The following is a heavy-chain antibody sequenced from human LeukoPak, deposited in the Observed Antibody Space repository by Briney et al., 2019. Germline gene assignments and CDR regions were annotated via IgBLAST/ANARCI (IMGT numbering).Heavy chain of an antibody. J-gene: IGHJ4*02. CDR2: IYYSGST. CDR1: GGSISSSSYY. CDR3: ARDYGDYAAPG. D-gene: IGHD4-17*01. V-gene: IGHV4-39*07. Sequence: SETLSLTCTVSGGSISSSSYYWGWIRQPPGKGLEWIGSIYYSGSTYYNPSLKSRVTISVDTSKNQFSLKLSSVTAADTAVYYCARDYGDYAAPGWGQGTLVTVSS.